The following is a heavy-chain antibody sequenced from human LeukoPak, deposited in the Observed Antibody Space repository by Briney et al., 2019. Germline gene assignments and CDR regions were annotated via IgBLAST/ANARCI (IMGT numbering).Heavy chain of an antibody. CDR2: IYYSGST. Sequence: SETLSLTRTVSGGSISSSSYYWGWIRQPPGKGLEWIGSIYYSGSTYYNPSLKSRVTISVDTSKNQFSLKLSSVTAADTAVYYCASWNYSGSDYWGQGTLVTVSS. CDR1: GGSISSSSYY. CDR3: ASWNYSGSDY. D-gene: IGHD1-26*01. J-gene: IGHJ4*02. V-gene: IGHV4-39*01.